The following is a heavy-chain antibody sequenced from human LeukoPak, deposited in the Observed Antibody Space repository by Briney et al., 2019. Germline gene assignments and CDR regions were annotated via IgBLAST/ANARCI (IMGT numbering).Heavy chain of an antibody. CDR1: GGSISSYY. CDR3: ASSSLGLRGVMNY. CDR2: IYYSGST. Sequence: PSETLSLTCTVSGGSISSYYWSWIRQPPGKGLEWIGYIYYSGSTSYNPSLKSRVTISVDTSKNQFSLKLSSVTAADTAVYYCASSSLGLRGVMNYWGQGTLVTVSS. D-gene: IGHD3-10*01. J-gene: IGHJ4*02. V-gene: IGHV4-59*01.